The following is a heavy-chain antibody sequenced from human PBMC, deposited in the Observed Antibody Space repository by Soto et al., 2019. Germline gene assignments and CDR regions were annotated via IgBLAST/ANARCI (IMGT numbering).Heavy chain of an antibody. J-gene: IGHJ6*03. Sequence: GGSLRLSCAASGFTVSSNYMSWVRQAPGKGLEWVSVIYSGGSTYYADSVKGRFTISRDNSKNTLYLQMNSLRAEDTAVYYCAKEGYCSGGSRYEFYYYYYMDVWGKGTTVTVSS. CDR3: AKEGYCSGGSRYEFYYYYYMDV. CDR2: IYSGGST. V-gene: IGHV3-53*01. CDR1: GFTVSSNY. D-gene: IGHD2-15*01.